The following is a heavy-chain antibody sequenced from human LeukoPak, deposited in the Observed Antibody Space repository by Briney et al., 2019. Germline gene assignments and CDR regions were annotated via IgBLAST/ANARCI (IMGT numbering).Heavy chain of an antibody. CDR1: GYTFTSYY. J-gene: IGHJ5*02. CDR2: INPSGGST. CDR3: ARDSQPRGGYDQMLNWFDP. V-gene: IGHV1-46*01. Sequence: ASVKVSCKASGYTFTSYYMHWVRQAPGQGLEWMGIINPSGGSTSYAQKFQGRVTMTRDTSTSTVYMELSSLGSEDTAVYYCARDSQPRGGYDQMLNWFDPWGQGTLVTVSS. D-gene: IGHD5-12*01.